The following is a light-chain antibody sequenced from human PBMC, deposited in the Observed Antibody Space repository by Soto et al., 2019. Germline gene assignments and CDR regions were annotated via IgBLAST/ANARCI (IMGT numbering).Light chain of an antibody. CDR2: GAS. V-gene: IGKV3-20*01. CDR1: QSVSNNY. Sequence: EIVFTQSPCTLSLSPGERATLSCRASQSVSNNYLAWYQQKPAQPPRLLLYGASTRATGIPDRFSGSGSGTDFTPPISRLEPEDFAVYYCQQYGTSPPLTFGGGTKVDIK. J-gene: IGKJ4*01. CDR3: QQYGTSPPLT.